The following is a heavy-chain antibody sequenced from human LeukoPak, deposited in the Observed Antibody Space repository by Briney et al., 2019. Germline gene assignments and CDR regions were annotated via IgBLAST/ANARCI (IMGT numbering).Heavy chain of an antibody. V-gene: IGHV3-30*03. Sequence: PGGSLRLSCAASGFTFSDYYMSWVRQAPGKGLEGVAVVSYDGSYKYYADSVKGRFTISRDNSKNTLYLQMNSLRAEDTAVYYCARAPGYGAAYYFDYWGQGTLVTVSS. CDR2: VSYDGSYK. D-gene: IGHD1-1*01. CDR1: GFTFSDYY. CDR3: ARAPGYGAAYYFDY. J-gene: IGHJ4*02.